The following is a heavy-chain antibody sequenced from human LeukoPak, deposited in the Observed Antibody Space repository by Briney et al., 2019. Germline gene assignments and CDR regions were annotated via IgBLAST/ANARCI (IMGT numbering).Heavy chain of an antibody. D-gene: IGHD4-17*01. J-gene: IGHJ4*02. Sequence: SETLSLTCAVYGGSFSGYYWSWIRQPPGKGLEWIGEINHSGSTNYNPSLKSRVTISVDMSKNQFSLKLSSVTAADTAVYYCARGRMTTVTTAYYFDYWGQGTLVTVSS. CDR3: ARGRMTTVTTAYYFDY. CDR1: GGSFSGYY. V-gene: IGHV4-34*01. CDR2: INHSGST.